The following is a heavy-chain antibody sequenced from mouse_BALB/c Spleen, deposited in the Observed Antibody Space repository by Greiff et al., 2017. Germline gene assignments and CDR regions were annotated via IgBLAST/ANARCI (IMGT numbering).Heavy chain of an antibody. CDR1: GYSFTSYY. V-gene: IGHV1S135*01. CDR2: IDPFNGGT. Sequence: VQLKESGPELMKPGASVKISCKASGYSFTSYYMHWVKQSHGKSLEWIGYIDPFNGGTSYNQKFKGKATLTVDKSSSTAYMHLSSLTSEDSAVYYCARYYGSGGYYAMDYWGQGTSVTVSS. D-gene: IGHD1-1*01. J-gene: IGHJ4*01. CDR3: ARYYGSGGYYAMDY.